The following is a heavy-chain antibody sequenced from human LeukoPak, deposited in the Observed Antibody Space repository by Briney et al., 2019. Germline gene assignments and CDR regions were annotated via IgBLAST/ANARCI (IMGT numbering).Heavy chain of an antibody. Sequence: GGSLRLSCAASGCTFSSYAMHWVRQAPGKGLEWVAVISYDGSNKYYADSVKGRFTISRDNSKNTLYLQMNSLRAEDTAVYYCARPVAATYYFDYWGQGTLVTVSS. CDR1: GCTFSSYA. V-gene: IGHV3-30*04. J-gene: IGHJ4*02. CDR3: ARPVAATYYFDY. D-gene: IGHD2-15*01. CDR2: ISYDGSNK.